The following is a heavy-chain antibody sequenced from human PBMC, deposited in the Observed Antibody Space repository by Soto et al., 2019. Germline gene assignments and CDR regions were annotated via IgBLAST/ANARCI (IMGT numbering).Heavy chain of an antibody. CDR3: ARSVLLWFGNSDAFDI. D-gene: IGHD3-10*01. CDR1: GFTFSVYY. Sequence: GGSLRLSCAASGFTFSVYYMSWIRQAPGKGLGWVSYISSSGSTIYYADSVKGRFTISRDNAKNSLYLQMNSLRAEDTAVYYCARSVLLWFGNSDAFDIWGQGTMVTVSS. J-gene: IGHJ3*02. CDR2: ISSSGSTI. V-gene: IGHV3-11*01.